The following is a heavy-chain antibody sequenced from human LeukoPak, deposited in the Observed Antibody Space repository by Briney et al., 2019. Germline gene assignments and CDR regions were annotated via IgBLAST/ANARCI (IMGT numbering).Heavy chain of an antibody. J-gene: IGHJ4*02. V-gene: IGHV1-69*04. D-gene: IGHD1-26*01. Sequence: SVKVSCKASGGTFSSYAISWVRQAPGQGLEWMGRIIPILGIANYAQKFQGRVTITADKSTSTAYMELSSLRSEDTAVYYCARDRGSYQSFDYYFDYWGQGTLVTVSS. CDR3: ARDRGSYQSFDYYFDY. CDR1: GGTFSSYA. CDR2: IIPILGIA.